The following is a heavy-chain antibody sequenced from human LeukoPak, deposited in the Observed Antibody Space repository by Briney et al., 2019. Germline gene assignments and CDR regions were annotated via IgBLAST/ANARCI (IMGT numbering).Heavy chain of an antibody. CDR2: ISSSGSTI. Sequence: GGSLRLSCAASGFTFSSYEMNWVRQAPGKGLEWVSYISSSGSTIYYADSVKGRFTISRDNAKNSLYLQMNSLRAEDTAVYYCAVLAAYFDYWGKGTLVTVSS. J-gene: IGHJ4*02. CDR3: AVLAAYFDY. V-gene: IGHV3-48*03. CDR1: GFTFSSYE.